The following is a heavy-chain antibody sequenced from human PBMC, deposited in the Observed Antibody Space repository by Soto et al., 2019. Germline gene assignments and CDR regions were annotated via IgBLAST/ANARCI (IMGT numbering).Heavy chain of an antibody. D-gene: IGHD2-21*02. V-gene: IGHV4-31*03. CDR1: GGSISSGGYY. CDR3: ARECGGDCPLRVY. CDR2: IYYSGST. J-gene: IGHJ4*02. Sequence: QVQLQESGPGLVKPSQTLSLTCTVSGGSISSGGYYWSWIRQHPGKGLEWIGYIYYSGSTYYNPSLKSRVXXSXAXXKSQCSLKLSSVTAADTAVYYCARECGGDCPLRVYWGQGTLVTVSS.